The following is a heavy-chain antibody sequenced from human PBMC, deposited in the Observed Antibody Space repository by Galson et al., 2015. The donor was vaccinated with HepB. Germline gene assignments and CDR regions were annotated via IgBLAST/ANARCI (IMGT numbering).Heavy chain of an antibody. D-gene: IGHD2-15*01. V-gene: IGHV6-1*01. CDR2: TYYRSKWYN. Sequence: CAISGDSVSSYSVAWNWIRQSPSRGLEWLGRTYYRSKWYNDYAVSVKSRMTINPDTSKNQFSLQLNSVTPEDTAVYYCARRGRKDNAYCDLSGCGTVVTVS. J-gene: IGHJ2*01. CDR1: GDSVSSYSVA. CDR3: ARRGRKDNAYCDL.